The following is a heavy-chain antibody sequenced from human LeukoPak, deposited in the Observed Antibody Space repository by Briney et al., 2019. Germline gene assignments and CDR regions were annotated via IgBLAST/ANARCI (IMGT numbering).Heavy chain of an antibody. CDR3: ARHVPKPDWFDP. CDR2: IYYSGST. D-gene: IGHD3-10*02. Sequence: SETLSLTCTISGGSSSSSSYYWGWIRQPPGKGLEWIGSIYYSGSTYYHPSLKSRVTISVDTSKNQFSLKLSSVTAADTAVYYCARHVPKPDWFDPWGQGTLVTVSS. V-gene: IGHV4-39*01. J-gene: IGHJ5*02. CDR1: GGSSSSSSYY.